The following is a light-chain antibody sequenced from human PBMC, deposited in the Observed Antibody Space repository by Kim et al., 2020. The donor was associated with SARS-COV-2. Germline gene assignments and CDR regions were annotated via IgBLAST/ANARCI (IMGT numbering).Light chain of an antibody. CDR2: DAS. Sequence: DIQMTQSPSTLSASVGDRVTITCRASQSVSHYLAWYQHKPGKAPKLLVYDASSLEGGVPSRFSGSGSGTELTLTITSLQPDDFATYYCHQYGSSPWSVGQGTKVDIK. CDR3: HQYGSSPWS. CDR1: QSVSHY. V-gene: IGKV1-5*01. J-gene: IGKJ1*01.